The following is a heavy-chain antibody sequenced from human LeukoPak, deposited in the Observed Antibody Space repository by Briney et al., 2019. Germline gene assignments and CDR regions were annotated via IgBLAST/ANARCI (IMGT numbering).Heavy chain of an antibody. D-gene: IGHD2-2*01. Sequence: EWMGWISAYNGNTNYAQKLQGRVTMTTDTSTSTAYMELRSLRSDDTAVYYCARDQDSLCDYWGQGTLVTVSS. J-gene: IGHJ4*02. CDR3: ARDQDSLCDY. CDR2: ISAYNGNT. V-gene: IGHV1-18*01.